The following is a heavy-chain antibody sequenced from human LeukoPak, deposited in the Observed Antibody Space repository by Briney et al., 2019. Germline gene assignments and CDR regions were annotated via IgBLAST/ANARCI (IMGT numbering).Heavy chain of an antibody. J-gene: IGHJ3*02. CDR3: ARAPLGDAFDI. CDR1: GGSISSSSYY. Sequence: RTSETLSLTCTVSGGSISSSSYYWGWLRQPPGKGLEWIGSIYYSGSTYYNPSLKSRVTISVDTSKNQFSLKLSSVTAADTAVYYCARAPLGDAFDIWGQGTMVTVSS. V-gene: IGHV4-39*07. CDR2: IYYSGST.